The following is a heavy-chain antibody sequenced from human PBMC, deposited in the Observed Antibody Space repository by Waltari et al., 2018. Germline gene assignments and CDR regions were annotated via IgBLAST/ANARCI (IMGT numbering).Heavy chain of an antibody. CDR2: SGN. Sequence: QVQLLESGPGLVNPSETLSLTCTVFGYSIISSSWNWLRQPPGKGLEWIGYSGNKYNPSLKSRVTMSLDTSKNQLSLKLSSVTAADTAVYYCARSYTVTTSPIAGYWGQGTLVTVSS. J-gene: IGHJ4*02. D-gene: IGHD4-17*01. CDR3: ARSYTVTTSPIAGY. CDR1: GYSIISSS. V-gene: IGHV4-59*01.